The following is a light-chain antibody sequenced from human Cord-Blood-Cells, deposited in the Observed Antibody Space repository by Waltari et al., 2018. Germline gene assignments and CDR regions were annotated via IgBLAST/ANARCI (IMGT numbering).Light chain of an antibody. V-gene: IGKV1-33*01. CDR1: QDISNY. CDR2: DAS. J-gene: IGKJ2*03. CDR3: QQYDNLPYS. Sequence: DIQMTKSLSSLYASVVDRVTITCQASQDISNYLNWYQQKPGKAPKLLIYDASNLETGVPSRFSGSGSGTDFTFTISSLQPEDIATYYCQQYDNLPYSFGQGTKREIK.